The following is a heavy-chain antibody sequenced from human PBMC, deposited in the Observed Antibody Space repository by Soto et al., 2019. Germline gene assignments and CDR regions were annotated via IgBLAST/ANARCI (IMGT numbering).Heavy chain of an antibody. D-gene: IGHD3-10*01. CDR3: AKDLKRARTLWFGEFYPWFVP. CDR2: ISYDGSNK. J-gene: IGHJ5*02. CDR1: GFTFSSYG. V-gene: IGHV3-30*18. Sequence: PGGSLILSCAASGFTFSSYGMHWVRQAPGKGLEWVAVISYDGSNKYYADSVKGRFTISRDNSKNTLYLQMNSLRAEDTAVYYCAKDLKRARTLWFGEFYPWFVPWGQGTLVTVSS.